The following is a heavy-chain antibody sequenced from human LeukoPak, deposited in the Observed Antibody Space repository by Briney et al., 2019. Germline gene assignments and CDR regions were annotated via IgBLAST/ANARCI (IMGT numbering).Heavy chain of an antibody. J-gene: IGHJ3*02. V-gene: IGHV4-39*07. CDR2: IYYSGST. D-gene: IGHD3-9*01. CDR1: GGSISSSSYY. CDR3: ARVVGPLGDDDILTGYFLAGDAFDI. Sequence: SETLSLTCTVSGGSISSSSYYWGWIRQPPGKGLEWIGSIYYSGSTYYNPSLKSRVTISVDTSKNQFSLKLSSVTAADTAVYYCARVVGPLGDDDILTGYFLAGDAFDIWGQGTMVTVSS.